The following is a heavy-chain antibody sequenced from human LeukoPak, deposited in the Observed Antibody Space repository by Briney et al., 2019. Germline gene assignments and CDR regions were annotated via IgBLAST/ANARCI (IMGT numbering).Heavy chain of an antibody. J-gene: IGHJ3*02. D-gene: IGHD2-2*01. V-gene: IGHV4-61*02. Sequence: ASETLSLTCTVSGGSISSGSYYWSWIRQPAGKGLEWIGRIYTSGSTNYNPSLKSRVTISVDTSKNQFSLKLSSVTAADTAVYYCARDNIVVVPAAGHDAFDIWGQGTMVTVSS. CDR3: ARDNIVVVPAAGHDAFDI. CDR2: IYTSGST. CDR1: GGSISSGSYY.